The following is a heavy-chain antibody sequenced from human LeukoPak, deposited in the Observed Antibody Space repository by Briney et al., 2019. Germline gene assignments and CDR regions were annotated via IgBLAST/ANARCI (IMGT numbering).Heavy chain of an antibody. CDR1: GFTFSDYA. Sequence: PGGSLRLSCAASGFTFSDYAMHWVRQAPGKGLEWVAVISKDGSDKYYPGSVRGRFTISRDNSKNTIYLQMGSLRAEDTAIYYCARDYWWNYGYWGQGTLVTVSS. J-gene: IGHJ4*02. D-gene: IGHD1-7*01. CDR2: ISKDGSDK. CDR3: ARDYWWNYGY. V-gene: IGHV3-30-3*01.